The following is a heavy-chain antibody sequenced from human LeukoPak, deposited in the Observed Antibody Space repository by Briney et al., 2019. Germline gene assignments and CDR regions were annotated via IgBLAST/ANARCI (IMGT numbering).Heavy chain of an antibody. J-gene: IGHJ6*03. CDR1: GYRFTTYW. CDR3: ARHGVGNYYYMDV. CDR2: IYPGDSDT. Sequence: GESLQISCKGSGYRFTTYWIGWVRQLPGKGLEWMGIIYPGDSDTRYSPSFQGQVTISADKSINTAYLQWSSLKASDTAMYYCARHGVGNYYYMDVWGKGTTVTVSS. V-gene: IGHV5-51*01.